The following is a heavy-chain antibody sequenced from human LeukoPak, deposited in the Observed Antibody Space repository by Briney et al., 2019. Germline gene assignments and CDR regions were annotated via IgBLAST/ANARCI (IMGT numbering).Heavy chain of an antibody. D-gene: IGHD2-2*01. Sequence: GGSLRLSCAASGFTVSSSYMTWVRQAPGKGLEWVSITYADGYTFYADSVKGRFTISRDSSKNTLCLQLNSLRAEDTAMYYCARGLRHCDRTSCFQPFDCWGQGTLVTVSS. CDR2: TYADGYT. V-gene: IGHV3-53*01. CDR3: ARGLRHCDRTSCFQPFDC. J-gene: IGHJ4*02. CDR1: GFTVSSSY.